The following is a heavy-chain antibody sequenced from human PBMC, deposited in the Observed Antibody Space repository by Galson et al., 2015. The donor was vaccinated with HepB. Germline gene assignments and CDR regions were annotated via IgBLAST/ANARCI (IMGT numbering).Heavy chain of an antibody. D-gene: IGHD6-19*01. CDR1: AFTFSSDS. CDR3: ARVHNSDVQGFGIDI. CDR2: ISSSSYYK. V-gene: IGHV3-21*01. Sequence: SLRLSCAASAFTFSSDSMNWVRQAPGKGLEWVSSISSSSYYKYYADSVKGRFTISRDNAKSSLYLQMNSLRAEDTAVYYCARVHNSDVQGFGIDIWGQGTPVTVSS. J-gene: IGHJ6*02.